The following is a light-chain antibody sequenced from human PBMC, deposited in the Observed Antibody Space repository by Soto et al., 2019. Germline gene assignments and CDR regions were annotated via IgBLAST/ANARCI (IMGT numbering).Light chain of an antibody. CDR2: ATS. CDR1: KGISIN. Sequence: DIQMTQSPSSLSASVGDRVNITCRASKGISINLAWYQQKPGKVPKLLIYATSTVQSGVPSRFSGSGSRTDFTRTNSSLQAEDIETYSCLKYTSPPWTFGQGTKVECK. J-gene: IGKJ1*01. CDR3: LKYTSPPWT. V-gene: IGKV1-27*01.